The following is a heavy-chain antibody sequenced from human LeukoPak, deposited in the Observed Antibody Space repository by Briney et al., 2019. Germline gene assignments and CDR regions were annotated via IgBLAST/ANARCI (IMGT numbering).Heavy chain of an antibody. D-gene: IGHD1-26*01. Sequence: SETLSLTRAVYGGSFSGYYWSWIRQPPGKGLEWIGEINHSGSTNYNPSLKSRVTISVDTSKNQFSLKLSSVTAADTAVYYCARSKERARYFDLWGRGTLVTVSS. V-gene: IGHV4-34*01. J-gene: IGHJ2*01. CDR1: GGSFSGYY. CDR2: INHSGST. CDR3: ARSKERARYFDL.